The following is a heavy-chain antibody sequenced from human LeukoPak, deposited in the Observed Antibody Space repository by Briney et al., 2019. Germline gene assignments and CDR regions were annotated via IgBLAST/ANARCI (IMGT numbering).Heavy chain of an antibody. V-gene: IGHV4-59*08. D-gene: IGHD3-22*01. CDR2: IYYSGST. CDR1: GGSISGYY. J-gene: IGHJ4*02. Sequence: PSETLSLTCTVSGGSISGYYWSWIRQPPGKGLEYMGYIYYSGSTDYNPSLESRITISVGTSKNQFSLKLSSVTAADTAVYYCARHYYDSSDYYYFDYWGQGTLVTVSS. CDR3: ARHYYDSSDYYYFDY.